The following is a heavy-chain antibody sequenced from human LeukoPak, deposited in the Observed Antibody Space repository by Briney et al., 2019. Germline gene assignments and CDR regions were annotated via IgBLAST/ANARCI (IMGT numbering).Heavy chain of an antibody. J-gene: IGHJ6*03. CDR2: IYYSGST. V-gene: IGHV4-39*07. CDR1: GGSISSSSYY. D-gene: IGHD7-27*01. Sequence: SETLSLTCTVSGGSISSSSYYWGWIRQPPGKGLEWIGSIYYSGSTYYNPSLKSRVTISVDTSENQFSLKLSSVTAADTAVYYCARRLTRGYYYYMDVWGKGTTVTVSS. CDR3: ARRLTRGYYYYMDV.